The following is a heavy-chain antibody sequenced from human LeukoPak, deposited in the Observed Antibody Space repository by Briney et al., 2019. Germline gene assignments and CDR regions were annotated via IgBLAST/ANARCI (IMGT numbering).Heavy chain of an antibody. Sequence: PSETLSLTCTVSGGSISSYYWSWIRQPPGKGLEWIGYIYYSGSTNYNPSLKSRVTISVDTSKNQFSLKLSSVTAADTAVYYCARGGIQREYYFDYWGQGTLVTVSS. V-gene: IGHV4-59*01. CDR2: IYYSGST. D-gene: IGHD5-18*01. CDR3: ARGGIQREYYFDY. J-gene: IGHJ4*02. CDR1: GGSISSYY.